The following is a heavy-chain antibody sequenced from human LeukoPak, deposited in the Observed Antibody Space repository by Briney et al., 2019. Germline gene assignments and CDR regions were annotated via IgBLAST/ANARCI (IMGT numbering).Heavy chain of an antibody. Sequence: KTSETLSLTCAVSGYSISSGYYWGWIRPPPGKGLEWIGSIYHSGSTYYNPSLKSRVTISVDTFKNQFSQKLSSVTAADTAVYDCARRGYGGNQIDYWGQGTLVTVSS. J-gene: IGHJ4*02. CDR2: IYHSGST. CDR1: GYSISSGYY. V-gene: IGHV4-38-2*01. D-gene: IGHD4-23*01. CDR3: ARRGYGGNQIDY.